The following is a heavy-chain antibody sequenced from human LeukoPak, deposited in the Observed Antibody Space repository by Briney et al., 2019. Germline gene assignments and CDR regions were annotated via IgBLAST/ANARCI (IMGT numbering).Heavy chain of an antibody. J-gene: IGHJ4*02. CDR2: INQDGSEG. CDR3: ARATKPVCFDY. V-gene: IGHV3-7*01. D-gene: IGHD2-2*01. Sequence: PGGSLRLSCAASGFSFSDYWMDWVRQSPGKGMEWVANINQDGSEGYYADSVKGRFAISRDNAKNSLYLQMNKLRAEDTAVYYCARATKPVCFDYWGQGTLVTVSS. CDR1: GFSFSDYW.